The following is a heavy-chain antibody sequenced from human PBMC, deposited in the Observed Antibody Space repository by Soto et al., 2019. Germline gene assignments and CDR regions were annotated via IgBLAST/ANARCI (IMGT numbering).Heavy chain of an antibody. Sequence: QVQLVQSGAEVKKPGSSVKVSCKASGGTFSSYAISWVRQAPGQGLEWMGGIIPIFGTANYAQKFQGRGTIPADESTSTAYMELSSLRSEDTAVYYCARGRDSGYSHAYYYGMDVWGQGTTVTVSS. CDR2: IIPIFGTA. V-gene: IGHV1-69*01. D-gene: IGHD5-12*01. J-gene: IGHJ6*02. CDR3: ARGRDSGYSHAYYYGMDV. CDR1: GGTFSSYA.